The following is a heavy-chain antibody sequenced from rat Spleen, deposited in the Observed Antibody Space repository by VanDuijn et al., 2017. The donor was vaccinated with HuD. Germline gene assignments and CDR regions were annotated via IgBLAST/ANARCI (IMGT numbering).Heavy chain of an antibody. CDR1: GFTFSDYA. J-gene: IGHJ2*01. CDR3: ARRHYGYTDYFDY. D-gene: IGHD1-9*01. V-gene: IGHV5-17*01. Sequence: EVQLVESDGGLVQPGRSLKLSCAASGFTFSDYAMAWVRQAPKKGLEWVATISYGDSSGHSSTYYRYSVKGRFTISSDNAKSTLSLQMDSLRSEDTATFYCARRHYGYTDYFDYWGQGVMVTVSS. CDR2: ISYGDSSGHSST.